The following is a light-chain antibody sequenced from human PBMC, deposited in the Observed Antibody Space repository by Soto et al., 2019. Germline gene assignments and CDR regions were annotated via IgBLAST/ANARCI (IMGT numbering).Light chain of an antibody. J-gene: IGLJ2*01. CDR3: SSYTSSSSPYVV. V-gene: IGLV2-14*01. CDR1: SSDVGGYNH. CDR2: EVG. Sequence: QSALTQPASVSGSPGQSITISFTGASSDVGGYNHVSWYQQHPGKAPKLMIYEVGNRPSGVSNRFSGYKSGNTASLTISGLQAEDEADYYCSSYTSSSSPYVVFGGGTKLTVL.